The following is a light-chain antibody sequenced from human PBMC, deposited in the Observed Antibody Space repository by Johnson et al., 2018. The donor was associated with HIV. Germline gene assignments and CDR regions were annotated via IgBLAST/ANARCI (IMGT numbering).Light chain of an antibody. CDR1: TSNIGSNY. V-gene: IGLV1-51*01. J-gene: IGLJ1*01. CDR3: GTWDSSLSGYV. Sequence: QSVLTQPPSVSAAPGHKINISCSGSTSNIGSNYVSWYQQLPGTAPKLLIYDNNKRPSGIPYRFSGSKSGTSATLGIAGLQPGDEADYYCGTWDSSLSGYVFRTGTKVTVL. CDR2: DNN.